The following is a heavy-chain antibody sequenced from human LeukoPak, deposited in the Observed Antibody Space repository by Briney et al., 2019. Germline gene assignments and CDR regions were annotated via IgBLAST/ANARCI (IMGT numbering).Heavy chain of an antibody. CDR2: IIPIFGTA. CDR3: ARERGDGYNLEGDFDY. Sequence: ASVKVSCKASGGTFSSYAISWVRQAPGQGLEWMGGIIPIFGTANYAQKFQGRVTITTDESTSTAYMELSRLRSEDTAVYYCARERGDGYNLEGDFDYWGQGTLVTVSS. J-gene: IGHJ4*02. CDR1: GGTFSSYA. V-gene: IGHV1-69*05. D-gene: IGHD5-24*01.